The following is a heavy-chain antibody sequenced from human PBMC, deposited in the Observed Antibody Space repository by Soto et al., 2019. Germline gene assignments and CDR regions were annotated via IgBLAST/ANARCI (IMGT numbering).Heavy chain of an antibody. V-gene: IGHV3-23*01. CDR2: IGTTEPHAP. CDR1: GYPFVDYA. D-gene: IGHD2-8*01. CDR3: AMDAIPYISRDDAFDL. Sequence: EVHLLESGGDLVQPGGTLILSCVASGYPFVDYAMRWVRQAPGKGLEWVSAIGTTEPHAPAYAASVKGRFTISRDNSRNILYLQMTHRRAEDTGVYYWAMDAIPYISRDDAFDLWGQGTMVTVSS. J-gene: IGHJ3*01.